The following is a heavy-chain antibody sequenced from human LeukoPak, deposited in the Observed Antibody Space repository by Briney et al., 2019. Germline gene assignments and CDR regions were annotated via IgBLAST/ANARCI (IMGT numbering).Heavy chain of an antibody. D-gene: IGHD2-15*01. V-gene: IGHV3-23*01. Sequence: GGSLRLSCATSGFTFSRYAMSWVRQAPGKGLEWVSGISGSGGSTYYADSVKGRFTISRDNSKNTVYLQMNSLRAEDMAVYYCTKVRFCSGGSCYTYFDYWGQGTLVTLSS. J-gene: IGHJ4*02. CDR2: ISGSGGST. CDR3: TKVRFCSGGSCYTYFDY. CDR1: GFTFSRYA.